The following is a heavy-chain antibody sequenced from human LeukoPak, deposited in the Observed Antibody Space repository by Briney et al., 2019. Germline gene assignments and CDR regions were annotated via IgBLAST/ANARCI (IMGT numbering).Heavy chain of an antibody. Sequence: ASVKVSCKASGYSFTSYDISWVRQAPGQGLEWMGWISAYTDNTNFAQKFQGRVTMTTDTSTSTAHMELGSLRSDDTAVYYCGRIDSGGNFLVYWGQGTLVTVSS. CDR1: GYSFTSYD. CDR2: ISAYTDNT. D-gene: IGHD4-23*01. J-gene: IGHJ4*02. CDR3: GRIDSGGNFLVY. V-gene: IGHV1-18*01.